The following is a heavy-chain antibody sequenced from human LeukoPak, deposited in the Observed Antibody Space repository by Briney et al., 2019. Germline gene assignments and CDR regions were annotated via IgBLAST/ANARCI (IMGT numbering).Heavy chain of an antibody. J-gene: IGHJ4*02. Sequence: GGSLRLSCAASGFSFDDYAMHWVRQAPGKGLEWVSGLNSNTGRIGYADSVKGRFTISRDNAKNSLYLQMNSLRAEDTALYYCAKEGPYIAVAGIDYWGQGTLVTVSS. CDR2: LNSNTGRI. CDR1: GFSFDDYA. V-gene: IGHV3-9*01. D-gene: IGHD6-19*01. CDR3: AKEGPYIAVAGIDY.